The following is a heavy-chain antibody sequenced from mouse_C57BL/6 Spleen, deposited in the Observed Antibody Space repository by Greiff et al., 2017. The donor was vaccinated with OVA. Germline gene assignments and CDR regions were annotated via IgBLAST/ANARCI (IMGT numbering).Heavy chain of an antibody. D-gene: IGHD1-1*01. V-gene: IGHV1-82*01. Sequence: QVQLQQSGPELVKPGASVKISCKASGYAFSSSWMNWVKQRPGKGLEWIGRIYPGDGDTNYNGKFKGKATLTADKSSSTAYMQLSSLTSEDSAVYYCARRDYYGSSSDWYFDVWGTGTTVTVSS. CDR1: GYAFSSSW. CDR3: ARRDYYGSSSDWYFDV. CDR2: IYPGDGDT. J-gene: IGHJ1*03.